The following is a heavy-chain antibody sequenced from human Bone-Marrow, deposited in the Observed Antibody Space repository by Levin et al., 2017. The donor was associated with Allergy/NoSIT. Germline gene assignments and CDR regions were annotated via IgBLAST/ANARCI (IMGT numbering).Heavy chain of an antibody. D-gene: IGHD2-8*01. J-gene: IGHJ4*02. Sequence: SVKVSCKSSGGTFSSYVITWVRQAPGQGLEWVGGIIPVLGTENYAQKFQGRVTITADESTSTAYMELNSLRSDDTAVYYCARMENYYTNRGSDYWGQGTPVTVSS. CDR2: IIPVLGTE. CDR3: ARMENYYTNRGSDY. V-gene: IGHV1-69*13. CDR1: GGTFSSYV.